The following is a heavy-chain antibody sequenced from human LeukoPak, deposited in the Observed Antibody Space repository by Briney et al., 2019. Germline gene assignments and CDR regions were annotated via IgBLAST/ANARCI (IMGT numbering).Heavy chain of an antibody. V-gene: IGHV1-2*02. CDR1: GYTFIDYY. CDR2: INPNSGGT. J-gene: IGHJ4*02. D-gene: IGHD3-10*01. CDR3: ARIRYYYGSGSYSLGY. Sequence: GASVKVSCKASGYTFIDYYIHWVRRAPGQGLEWMGWINPNSGGTNYGQKFQGRVTMTRDTSISTAYMELSRLISDETAVYYCARIRYYYGSGSYSLGYWGQGTLVTVSS.